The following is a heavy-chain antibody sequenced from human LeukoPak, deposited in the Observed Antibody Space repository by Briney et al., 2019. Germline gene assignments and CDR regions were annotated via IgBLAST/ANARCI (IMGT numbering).Heavy chain of an antibody. CDR2: IFYSGST. CDR3: ARGPGLAVAGTGFDY. V-gene: IGHV4-31*02. J-gene: IGHJ4*02. D-gene: IGHD6-19*01. Sequence: LRLSCAASGFTFSSYAMSWVRQHPGKGLEWIGYIFYSGSTYYSPSLKSRVTISVDTSKNQFSLKLTSVTAADTAVYYCARGPGLAVAGTGFDYWGQGTLVTVSS. CDR1: GFTFSSYA.